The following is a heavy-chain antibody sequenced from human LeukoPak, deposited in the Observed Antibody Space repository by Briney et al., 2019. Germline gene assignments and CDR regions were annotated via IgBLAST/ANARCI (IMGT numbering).Heavy chain of an antibody. V-gene: IGHV3-53*01. D-gene: IGHD5-24*01. J-gene: IGHJ4*02. CDR3: ARGAGYNYPYYFDY. CDR1: GFTVSSNY. CDR2: IYGGGNI. Sequence: GGSLRLSCAASGFTVSSNYMNWVRQAPGKGLEWVSVIYGGGNIYYADSVKGRFTISRDNSKNTLYLQMNSLRAEDTAVYYCARGAGYNYPYYFDYWGQRTLVTVSS.